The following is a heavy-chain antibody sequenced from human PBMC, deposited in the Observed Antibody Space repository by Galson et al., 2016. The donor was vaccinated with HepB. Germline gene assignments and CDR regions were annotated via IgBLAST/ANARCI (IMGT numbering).Heavy chain of an antibody. J-gene: IGHJ4*02. Sequence: SLRLACAASGFTFSRYCMAWVRQAPGKGLEWVSYISGGAGAIYYADSVKGRFTVSRDKAKNSLYLKMNSLRAEDTAVYYCARGYGGNSLDFWGQGTLVTVSS. D-gene: IGHD4-23*01. CDR1: GFTFSRYC. CDR3: ARGYGGNSLDF. CDR2: ISGGAGAI. V-gene: IGHV3-48*01.